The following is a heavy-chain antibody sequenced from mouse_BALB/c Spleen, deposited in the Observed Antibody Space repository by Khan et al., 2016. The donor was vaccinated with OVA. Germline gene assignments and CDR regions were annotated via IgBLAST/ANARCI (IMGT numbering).Heavy chain of an antibody. D-gene: IGHD1-1*01. CDR2: IDPSDSYT. Sequence: QVRLQQSGAELVKPGASVKLSCTASGYPLTSYWLHWVKQRPGQGLEWIGEIDPSDSYTNYNQKFKGKATLTLDKSSSTTYMQLSSLTSEDSAVSYCARSFHYGSSTWFAYWGQGTLVTVSA. J-gene: IGHJ3*01. V-gene: IGHV1-69*02. CDR1: GYPLTSYW. CDR3: ARSFHYGSSTWFAY.